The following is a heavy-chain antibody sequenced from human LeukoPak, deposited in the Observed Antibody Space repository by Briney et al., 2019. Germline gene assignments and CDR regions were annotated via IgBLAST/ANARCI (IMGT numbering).Heavy chain of an antibody. CDR2: ISGSGSDT. D-gene: IGHD4-23*01. Sequence: RGSLRLSCAASKFTFSAYAMNWVRQAPGKGLEWVSTISGSGSDTYYADSVKGRFTISRDNSKNTLYLQMNSLRADDTAVYYCARSGGVTTVAPFDYWGQGTLVTVSS. CDR1: KFTFSAYA. V-gene: IGHV3-23*01. J-gene: IGHJ4*02. CDR3: ARSGGVTTVAPFDY.